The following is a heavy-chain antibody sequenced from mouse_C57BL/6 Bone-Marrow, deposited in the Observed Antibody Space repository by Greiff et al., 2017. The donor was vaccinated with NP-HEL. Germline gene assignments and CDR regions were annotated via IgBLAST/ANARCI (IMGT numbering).Heavy chain of an antibody. Sequence: VKLQESGPELVKPGASVKLSCKASGYTFTSYDINWVKQRPGQGLEWIGWIYPRDGSTKYNEKFKGKATLTVDTSSSTAYMELHSLTSEDSAVYFCASLYYYGSSYWYFDVWGTGTTVTVSS. CDR1: GYTFTSYD. CDR2: IYPRDGST. V-gene: IGHV1-85*01. J-gene: IGHJ1*03. CDR3: ASLYYYGSSYWYFDV. D-gene: IGHD1-1*01.